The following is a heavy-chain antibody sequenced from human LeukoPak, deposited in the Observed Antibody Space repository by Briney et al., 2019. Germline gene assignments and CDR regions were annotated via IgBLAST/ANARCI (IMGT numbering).Heavy chain of an antibody. D-gene: IGHD3-10*01. V-gene: IGHV3-74*01. CDR1: GFTFSSYW. J-gene: IGHJ3*02. CDR2: INSDGSST. CDR3: ARRSLWFGESDAFDI. Sequence: GGSLRLSCAASGFTFSSYWMHWVRQAPGKGLVWVSRINSDGSSTSYADSVKGRFTISRDNAKNTLYLQMNSLRAEDTAVSYCARRSLWFGESDAFDIWGQGTMVTVSS.